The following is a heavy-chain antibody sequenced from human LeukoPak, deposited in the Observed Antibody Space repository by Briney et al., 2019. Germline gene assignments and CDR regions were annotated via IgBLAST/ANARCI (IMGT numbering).Heavy chain of an antibody. J-gene: IGHJ4*02. D-gene: IGHD5-24*01. V-gene: IGHV4-59*01. CDR3: ARWGRDGYNSPFDY. Sequence: GSLRLSCAASGFTFSSYWMSWVRQAPGKGLEWIGYIYYSGSTNYNPSLKSRVTISVDTSKNQFSLKLSSVTAADTAVYYCARWGRDGYNSPFDYWGQGTLVTVSS. CDR2: IYYSGST. CDR1: GFTFSSYW.